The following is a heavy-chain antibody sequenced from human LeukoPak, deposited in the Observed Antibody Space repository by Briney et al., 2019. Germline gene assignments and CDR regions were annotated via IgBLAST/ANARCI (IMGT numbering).Heavy chain of an antibody. CDR2: ISGSGGST. Sequence: GGSLRLSCAASGFTFSSYAMSWVRQAPGKGLEWVSAISGSGGSTYYADSVKGRFTISRDNSKNTLYLQMNSLRAEDTAVYYCAKLRRGRSAAGTSYFDYWGQGTLVTVSS. CDR3: AKLRRGRSAAGTSYFDY. V-gene: IGHV3-23*01. J-gene: IGHJ4*02. CDR1: GFTFSSYA. D-gene: IGHD6-13*01.